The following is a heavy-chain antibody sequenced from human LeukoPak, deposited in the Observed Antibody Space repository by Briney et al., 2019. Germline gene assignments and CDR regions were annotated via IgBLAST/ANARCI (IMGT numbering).Heavy chain of an antibody. CDR3: ARDLGLGAFDI. CDR2: ISSSSSYI. Sequence: PGGSLRLSCAASGFTFSSYWMSWVRQAPGKGLEWVSSISSSSSYIYYADSVKGRFTISRDNAKNSLYLQMNSLRAEDTAVYYCARDLGLGAFDIWGQGTMVTVSS. V-gene: IGHV3-21*01. D-gene: IGHD7-27*01. CDR1: GFTFSSYW. J-gene: IGHJ3*02.